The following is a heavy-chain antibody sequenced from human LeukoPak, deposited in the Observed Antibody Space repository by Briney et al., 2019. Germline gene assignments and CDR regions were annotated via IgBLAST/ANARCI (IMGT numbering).Heavy chain of an antibody. V-gene: IGHV3-30*18. J-gene: IGHJ3*02. Sequence: GRPLRLSCVASGFTFSTYAMHWVRQAPGTGLEWVAVISYDGTNKYYADSLKGRFTISRENSKNTMYLQVNSLRPGDTAVYYCAKDFYDTSANGAFDIWGHGTMVSVSS. CDR2: ISYDGTNK. CDR3: AKDFYDTSANGAFDI. CDR1: GFTFSTYA. D-gene: IGHD2/OR15-2a*01.